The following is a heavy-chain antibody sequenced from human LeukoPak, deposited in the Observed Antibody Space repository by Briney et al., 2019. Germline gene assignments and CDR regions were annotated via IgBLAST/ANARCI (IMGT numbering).Heavy chain of an antibody. CDR2: IGKDGSEK. Sequence: PGGSLRLSCAASGFAFPGYWMVWVRQAPGKGLEWVASIGKDGSEKAYGDSVKGRFTISRDNARNSLYLQMSSLRVEDTAVYYCTRDIEWLQLEYWGQGALVTVSS. CDR3: TRDIEWLQLEY. V-gene: IGHV3-7*01. CDR1: GFAFPGYW. D-gene: IGHD5-24*01. J-gene: IGHJ4*02.